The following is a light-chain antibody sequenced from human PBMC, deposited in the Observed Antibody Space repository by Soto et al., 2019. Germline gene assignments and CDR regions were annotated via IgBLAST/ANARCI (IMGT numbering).Light chain of an antibody. CDR3: HQYNSWST. Sequence: EIVLTQSPGTLSLSPGERAILSCRASQSVSSAYLAWYQQEPGQAPSLLIYDASKRATDIPPRFSGGGSGTEFTLTIRSLKSEDFAVDHCHQYNSWSTFGPGTKVDIK. V-gene: IGKV3-15*01. CDR1: QSVSSAY. CDR2: DAS. J-gene: IGKJ1*01.